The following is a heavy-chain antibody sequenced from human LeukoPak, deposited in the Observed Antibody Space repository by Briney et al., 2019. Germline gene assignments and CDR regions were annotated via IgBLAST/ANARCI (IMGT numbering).Heavy chain of an antibody. D-gene: IGHD5-18*01. J-gene: IGHJ4*02. CDR2: IKQDGSEK. CDR3: ARMDYGYVNY. Sequence: TGGSLRLSCAAPGFTFSNYWMSWVRQAPGKGLEWVANIKQDGSEKYYVDSVKGRFTISRDNAKNSLYLQMNSLRAEDTAVYYCARMDYGYVNYWGQGTLVTVSS. V-gene: IGHV3-7*01. CDR1: GFTFSNYW.